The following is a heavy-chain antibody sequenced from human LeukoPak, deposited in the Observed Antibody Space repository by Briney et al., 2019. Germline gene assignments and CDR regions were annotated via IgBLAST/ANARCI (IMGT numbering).Heavy chain of an antibody. Sequence: PGGSLRLSCAASRFSFSNHSMNWVRQAPGKGLEWVSYISNSGSAKYYAASVKGRFTISRDNGKNSLYLQMNSLRAEDTAVYYCARMSGSRLPGNWGQGTLVTFSS. CDR2: ISNSGSAK. V-gene: IGHV3-48*01. CDR3: ARMSGSRLPGN. CDR1: RFSFSNHS. J-gene: IGHJ4*02. D-gene: IGHD3-3*01.